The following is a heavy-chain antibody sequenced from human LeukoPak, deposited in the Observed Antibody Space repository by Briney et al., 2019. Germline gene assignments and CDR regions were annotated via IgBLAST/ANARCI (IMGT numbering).Heavy chain of an antibody. Sequence: GGSLRLSCAASGFSFSSYGMHWVRQAPGKGLEWVAFIRYDGSNKYYADSVKGRFTISRDNSKNTLYLQMNNLRVDDTAVYYCARSLRVRGVPDYMDVWGKGTTVTVSS. V-gene: IGHV3-30*02. CDR3: ARSLRVRGVPDYMDV. CDR2: IRYDGSNK. J-gene: IGHJ6*03. CDR1: GFSFSSYG. D-gene: IGHD3-10*01.